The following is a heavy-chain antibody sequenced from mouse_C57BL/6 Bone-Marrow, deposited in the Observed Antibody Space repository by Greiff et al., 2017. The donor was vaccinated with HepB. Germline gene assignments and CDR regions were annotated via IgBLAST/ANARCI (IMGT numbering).Heavy chain of an antibody. D-gene: IGHD2-4*01. CDR3: ARGGLRGARGFDV. Sequence: QVQLQQPGAELVKPGASVKLSCKASGYTFTSYWMQWVKQRPGQGLEWIGEIDPSDSYTNYNQKFKGKATLTVDTSSSTAYMQLSSLTSEDSAVYYCARGGLRGARGFDVWGTGTTVTVSS. CDR1: GYTFTSYW. V-gene: IGHV1-50*01. J-gene: IGHJ1*03. CDR2: IDPSDSYT.